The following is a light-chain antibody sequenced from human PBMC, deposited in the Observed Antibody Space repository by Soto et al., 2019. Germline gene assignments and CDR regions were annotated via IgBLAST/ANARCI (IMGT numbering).Light chain of an antibody. Sequence: QSALTQPRSVSGSPGQSVTISCTGTSSDVGGYNYVSWYQQNPGKAPKLMIYDVSKRPSGVPDRFSGSKSGNTASLTISGLQAEDEADYYCCSYAGSYTFGVFGTGTKLTVL. CDR1: SSDVGGYNY. CDR3: CSYAGSYTFGV. CDR2: DVS. J-gene: IGLJ1*01. V-gene: IGLV2-11*01.